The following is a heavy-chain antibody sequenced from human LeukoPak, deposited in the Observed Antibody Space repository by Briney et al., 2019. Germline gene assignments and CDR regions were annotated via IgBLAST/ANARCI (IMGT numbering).Heavy chain of an antibody. D-gene: IGHD3-16*01. CDR2: INPNGGST. V-gene: IGHV1-46*01. Sequence: ASVKVSCKASGYTFTSYYMHWVRQAPGQGLEWMAIINPNGGSTTYAQKFQGRVTMTRDTSTSTVYMELSSLRSEDTAVYYCASFPHEGGYYYYMDVWGKGTTVTVSS. CDR3: ASFPHEGGYYYYMDV. CDR1: GYTFTSYY. J-gene: IGHJ6*03.